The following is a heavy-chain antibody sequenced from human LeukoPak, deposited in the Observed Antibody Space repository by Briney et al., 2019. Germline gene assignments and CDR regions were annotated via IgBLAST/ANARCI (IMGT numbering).Heavy chain of an antibody. J-gene: IGHJ6*03. V-gene: IGHV4-59*01. CDR2: IYYSGRT. CDR3: AKEDVSSGWFPKYYYYMDV. Sequence: SETLSLTCTVSGASISSYYWSWIRQSPGKGLDWIGYIYYSGRTNYNPSLKRRVTISVDTSKNHFPLKLTSATAADTAVYYCAKEDVSSGWFPKYYYYMDVWGKGTTVTVSS. D-gene: IGHD6-19*01. CDR1: GASISSYY.